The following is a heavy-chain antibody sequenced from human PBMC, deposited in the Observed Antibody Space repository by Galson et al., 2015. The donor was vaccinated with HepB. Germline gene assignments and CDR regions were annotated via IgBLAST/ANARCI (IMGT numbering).Heavy chain of an antibody. CDR2: IKHDGSEN. J-gene: IGHJ3*01. D-gene: IGHD2-8*01. CDR1: GFTFRSYY. V-gene: IGHV3-7*03. CDR3: ARDLYGRTFDV. Sequence: SLRLSCAASGFTFRSYYMSWVRQAPGKGLEWVAAIKHDGSENYYVDSVKGRFTISRDNAKNSLYLQMNSLRAEDTAVYYCARDLYGRTFDVWGQGTMVTVSS.